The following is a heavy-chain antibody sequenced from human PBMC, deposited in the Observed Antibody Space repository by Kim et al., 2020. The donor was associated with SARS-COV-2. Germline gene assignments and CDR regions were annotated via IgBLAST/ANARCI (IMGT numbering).Heavy chain of an antibody. D-gene: IGHD3-16*01. V-gene: IGHV1-69*01. J-gene: IGHJ4*02. CDR2: PIFSPA. CDR3: AGGTSY. Sequence: PIFSPATYARKFQGRVTITADESTSTAYMELSSLRSEDTAVYYCAGGTSYWGQGTLVTVSS.